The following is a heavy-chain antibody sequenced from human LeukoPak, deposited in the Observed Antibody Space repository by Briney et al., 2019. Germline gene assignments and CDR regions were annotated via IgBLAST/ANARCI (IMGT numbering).Heavy chain of an antibody. D-gene: IGHD1-26*01. CDR2: IYYSGST. J-gene: IGHJ2*01. CDR3: ARASGSYYPFDL. CDR1: GGSISSYY. V-gene: IGHV4-59*01. Sequence: SETLSLTCTVSGGSISSYYWSWLRQPPGRGLEWIGYIYYSGSTNYNPSLKSRVTISVDTSKNQFSLKLSSVTAADTAVYYCARASGSYYPFDLWGRGTLVTVSS.